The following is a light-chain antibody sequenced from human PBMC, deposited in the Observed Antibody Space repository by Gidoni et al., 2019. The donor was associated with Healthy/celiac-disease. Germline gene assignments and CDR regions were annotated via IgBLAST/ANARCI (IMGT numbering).Light chain of an antibody. Sequence: IVMTQPPDSLAVSLGERATINCKSSQSVFYRSNHQDYLAGYQQKPGQPPKLLMYRASTRESGVPDRFSGSGSGTDFTLTISSLQAGDVAVYYCQQYYSSPVTFGQGTKLEIK. CDR1: QSVFYRSNHQDY. CDR3: QQYYSSPVT. J-gene: IGKJ2*01. V-gene: IGKV4-1*01. CDR2: RAS.